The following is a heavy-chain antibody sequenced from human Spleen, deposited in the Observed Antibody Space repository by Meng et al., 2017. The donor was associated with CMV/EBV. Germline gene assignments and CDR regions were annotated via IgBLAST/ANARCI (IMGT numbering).Heavy chain of an antibody. D-gene: IGHD3-16*01. V-gene: IGHV3-74*03. CDR3: ARYLLGAHFDY. CDR1: GFTLTRYW. Sequence: EVQLVESGGGLVQPGGSLRLSCAVSGFTLTRYWMHWVREVPGKGLEWVSRIDIDGRDITYADSVRGRFSISRDDAKNTLYLQMNSLRIEDTAVYYCARYLLGAHFDYWGQGTLVTVSS. CDR2: IDIDGRDI. J-gene: IGHJ4*02.